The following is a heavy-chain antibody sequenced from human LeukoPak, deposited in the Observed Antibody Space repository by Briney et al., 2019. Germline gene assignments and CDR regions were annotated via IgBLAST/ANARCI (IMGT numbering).Heavy chain of an antibody. CDR2: INHSGST. CDR3: ARGPRYYGSGSYYKGASFDY. V-gene: IGHV4-34*01. D-gene: IGHD3-10*01. J-gene: IGHJ4*02. Sequence: SSETLSLTCAVYGGSFSGYYWSWIRQPPGKGLEWIGEINHSGSTNYNPSLKSRVTISVDTSKNQFSLKLSSVTAADTAVYYCARGPRYYGSGSYYKGASFDYWGQGTLVTVSS. CDR1: GGSFSGYY.